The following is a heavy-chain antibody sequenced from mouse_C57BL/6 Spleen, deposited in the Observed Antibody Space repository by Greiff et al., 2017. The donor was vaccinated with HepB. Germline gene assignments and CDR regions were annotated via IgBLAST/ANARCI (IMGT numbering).Heavy chain of an antibody. Sequence: QVQLKQPGAELVKPGASVKMSCKASGYTFTSYWITWVKQRPGQGLEWIGDIYPGSGSTNYNEKFKSKATLTVDTSSSTAYMQLSSLTSEDSAVYYCARTTTVVATGFDYWGQGTTLTVSS. CDR1: GYTFTSYW. V-gene: IGHV1-55*01. CDR2: IYPGSGST. CDR3: ARTTTVVATGFDY. J-gene: IGHJ2*01. D-gene: IGHD1-1*01.